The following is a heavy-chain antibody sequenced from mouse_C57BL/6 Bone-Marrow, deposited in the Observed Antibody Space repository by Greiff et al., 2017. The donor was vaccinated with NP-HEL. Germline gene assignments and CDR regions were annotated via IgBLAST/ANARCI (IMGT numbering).Heavy chain of an antibody. CDR3: ASAIYYDYDGDY. CDR2: IWGVGST. Sequence: VKVVESGPGLVAPSQSLSITCTVSGFSLTSYGVDWVRQSPGKGLEWLGVIWGVGSTNYNSALKSRLSISKDNSKSQVFLKMNSLQTDDTAMYYCASAIYYDYDGDYWGQGTTLTVSS. V-gene: IGHV2-6*01. J-gene: IGHJ2*01. D-gene: IGHD2-4*01. CDR1: GFSLTSYG.